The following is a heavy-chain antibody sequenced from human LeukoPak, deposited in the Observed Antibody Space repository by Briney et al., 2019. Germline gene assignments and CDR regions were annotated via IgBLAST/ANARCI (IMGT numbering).Heavy chain of an antibody. CDR1: GGSFSGYY. V-gene: IGHV4-34*01. CDR2: INHSGST. Sequence: SETLSLTCAVYGGSFSGYYWSWIRQPPGKGLEWIGDINHSGSTNYNPSLKSRVTVSVDTSKNQFSLKMRSVTAADTAVYYCARGGPVKAVVSSRFDYWGQGTLVTVSS. CDR3: ARGGPVKAVVSSRFDY. J-gene: IGHJ4*02. D-gene: IGHD6-19*01.